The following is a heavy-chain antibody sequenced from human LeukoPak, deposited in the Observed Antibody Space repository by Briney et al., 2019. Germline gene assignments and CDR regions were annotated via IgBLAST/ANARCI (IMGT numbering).Heavy chain of an antibody. V-gene: IGHV4-34*01. CDR3: AAQYGGNSVRLEFDP. CDR2: INHSGST. Sequence: SETLSLTCAVYGGSFSGYYWSWIRQPPGKGLEWIGEINHSGSTNYNPSLKSRVTISVDTSKNQFSLKLSSVTAADTAVYYCAAQYGGNSVRLEFDPWGQGTLVTVSS. CDR1: GGSFSGYY. J-gene: IGHJ5*02. D-gene: IGHD4-23*01.